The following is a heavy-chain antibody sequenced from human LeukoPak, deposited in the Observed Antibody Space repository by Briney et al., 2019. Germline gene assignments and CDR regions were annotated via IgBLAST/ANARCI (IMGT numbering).Heavy chain of an antibody. J-gene: IGHJ4*02. CDR1: GFTFSSYE. CDR3: ASSLYYDSSGYMRGLYYFDY. Sequence: GGCLRLSCAASGFTFSSYEMNWVRQAPGKGLEWVSYISFSGSTIYYADSVKGRFTISRDNAKDSLYLQMNSLTAEDTAVYYCASSLYYDSSGYMRGLYYFDYWGQGTLVTVSS. CDR2: ISFSGSTI. V-gene: IGHV3-48*03. D-gene: IGHD3-22*01.